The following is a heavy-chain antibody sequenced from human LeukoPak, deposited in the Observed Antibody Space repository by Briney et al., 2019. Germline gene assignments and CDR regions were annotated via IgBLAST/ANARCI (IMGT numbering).Heavy chain of an antibody. CDR1: GGSFSGYC. D-gene: IGHD1-1*01. CDR3: AKRRNYFDY. CDR2: IYHSGIT. Sequence: SETLSLTCAVYGGSFSGYCWSWIRQPPGKGLEWIGEIYHSGITNYNPSLKSRVTVSVDKSKNQFSLKLTSVTAADTAVYYCAKRRNYFDYWGQGTLVTVSS. V-gene: IGHV4-34*01. J-gene: IGHJ4*02.